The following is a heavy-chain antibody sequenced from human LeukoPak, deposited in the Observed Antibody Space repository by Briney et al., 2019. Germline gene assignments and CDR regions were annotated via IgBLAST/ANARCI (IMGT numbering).Heavy chain of an antibody. CDR3: AKGYYASGSSFSVFDP. J-gene: IGHJ5*02. D-gene: IGHD3-10*01. CDR1: GFTFSGYA. Sequence: GGSLRLSCAASGFTFSGYAMNWVRQAPGKGLEWVSVIRSSGDSAYYADFVKGRFTISRDNSKNTLYLQMNSLRAEDTAVYYCAKGYYASGSSFSVFDPWGRGTLVPVSS. V-gene: IGHV3-23*01. CDR2: IRSSGDSA.